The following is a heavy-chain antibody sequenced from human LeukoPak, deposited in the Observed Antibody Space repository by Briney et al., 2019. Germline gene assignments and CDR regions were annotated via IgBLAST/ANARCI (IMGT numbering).Heavy chain of an antibody. V-gene: IGHV4-61*01. Sequence: SETLSLTCTVSGGSVSSGSYYWSWIRQPPGQGLEWIGNIYYSTRTNYNPSLKSRVTISVDTSKNQFSLKLSSVTAADTAVYYCARDSPRNSRGSQPYYYYYYGMDVWGQGTTVTVSS. J-gene: IGHJ6*02. CDR1: GGSVSSGSYY. CDR3: ARDSPRNSRGSQPYYYYYYGMDV. CDR2: IYYSTRT. D-gene: IGHD1-26*01.